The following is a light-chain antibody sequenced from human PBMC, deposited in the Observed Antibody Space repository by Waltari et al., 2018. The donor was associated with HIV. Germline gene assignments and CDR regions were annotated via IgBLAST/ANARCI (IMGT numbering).Light chain of an antibody. V-gene: IGKV4-1*01. CDR3: QQYYTTPFT. J-gene: IGKJ3*01. CDR2: WAS. Sequence: IVMTQSPDSLAVSLGERATINCKSSQSVLYSSNNENYLAWYQQKPGQPPKLLIYWASTRESGVPDRFSGSGSGTDFTLTISSLQAEDVAVYYCQQYYTTPFTFGPGTKVDLK. CDR1: QSVLYSSNNENY.